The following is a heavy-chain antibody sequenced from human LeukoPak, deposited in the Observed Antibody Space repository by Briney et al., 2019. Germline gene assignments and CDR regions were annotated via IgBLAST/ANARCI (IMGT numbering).Heavy chain of an antibody. CDR3: AREGVNYSFDY. V-gene: IGHV3-21*01. Sequence: PGGSLRLSCAASGSTFSSYSMNWVRQAPGKGLEWVSSISSSSNYVYSADSVQGRFTISRDNAKNSLYLQMNSLRAEDTAVYYCAREGVNYSFDYWGQGTLVTVSS. J-gene: IGHJ4*02. D-gene: IGHD1-7*01. CDR2: ISSSSNYV. CDR1: GSTFSSYS.